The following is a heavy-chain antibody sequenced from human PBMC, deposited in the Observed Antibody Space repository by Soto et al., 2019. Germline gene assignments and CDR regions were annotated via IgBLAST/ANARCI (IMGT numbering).Heavy chain of an antibody. J-gene: IGHJ6*02. Sequence: PGGSLRLSCAASGFTFSSYGMHWVRQAPGKGLERVAVISYDGSNKYYADSVKGRFTISRDNSKNTLYLQMNSLRAEDTAVYYCASEGVMITFGGVITRYYYYYYGMDVWGQGTTVTVSS. V-gene: IGHV3-30*03. D-gene: IGHD3-16*01. CDR2: ISYDGSNK. CDR3: ASEGVMITFGGVITRYYYYYYGMDV. CDR1: GFTFSSYG.